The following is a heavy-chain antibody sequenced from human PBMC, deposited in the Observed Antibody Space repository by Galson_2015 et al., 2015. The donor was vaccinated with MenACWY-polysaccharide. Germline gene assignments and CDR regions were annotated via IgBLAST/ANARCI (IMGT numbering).Heavy chain of an antibody. Sequence: SLRLSCAASGFIFSSYGMNWVRQAPGKGLEWVSGIISTGAVTYHADSVKGRFTISRDNSKNTLYLQMNSLRVEDTAVYYCAKVGYSGDWSFFDYWGQGTLVTVSS. CDR2: IISTGAVT. CDR3: AKVGYSGDWSFFDY. V-gene: IGHV3-23*01. D-gene: IGHD6-19*01. CDR1: GFIFSSYG. J-gene: IGHJ4*02.